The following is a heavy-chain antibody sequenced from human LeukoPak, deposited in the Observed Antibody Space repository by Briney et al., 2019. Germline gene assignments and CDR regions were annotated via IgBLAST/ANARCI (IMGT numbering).Heavy chain of an antibody. Sequence: TGGSLRLSCAASGFTFSSYAMSWVRQAPGKGLEWVSAICGSGGSTYYADSVKGRCTISRDNSKNTLYLQMNSLRAEDTAVYYCAKGGYSYGHSDYWGQGTLVTVSS. CDR3: AKGGYSYGHSDY. J-gene: IGHJ4*02. V-gene: IGHV3-23*01. D-gene: IGHD5-18*01. CDR1: GFTFSSYA. CDR2: ICGSGGST.